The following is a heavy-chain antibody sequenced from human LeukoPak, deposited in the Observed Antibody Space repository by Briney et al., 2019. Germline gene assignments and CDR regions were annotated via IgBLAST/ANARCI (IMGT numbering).Heavy chain of an antibody. CDR3: ARADKYSYGYCDY. CDR1: GGAFSDYT. V-gene: IGHV1-69*02. CDR2: IIPILGIA. Sequence: SVKVSCKASGGAFSDYTFNWVRQAPGQGLECMGKIIPILGIANFAQRFQGRVTITADKSTSTAFMELSSLTSEDTAVYYCARADKYSYGYCDYWGQGTLVTVSS. J-gene: IGHJ4*02. D-gene: IGHD5-18*01.